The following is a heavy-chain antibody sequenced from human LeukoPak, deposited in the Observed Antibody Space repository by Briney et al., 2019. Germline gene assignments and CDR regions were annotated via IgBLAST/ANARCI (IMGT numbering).Heavy chain of an antibody. Sequence: SETLSLTCAVSGGSISSGGYSWSWIRQPPGKGLEWIGYIYHSGSTYYNPSLKSRVTISVDRSKNQFSLKLSSVTAADTAVYYCARYGVLYYFDYWGQGTLVTVSS. V-gene: IGHV4-30-2*02. CDR1: GGSISSGGYS. J-gene: IGHJ4*02. D-gene: IGHD5/OR15-5a*01. CDR2: IYHSGST. CDR3: ARYGVLYYFDY.